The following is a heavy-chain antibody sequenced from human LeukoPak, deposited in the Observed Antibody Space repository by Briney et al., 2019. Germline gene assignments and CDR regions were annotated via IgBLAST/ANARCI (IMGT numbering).Heavy chain of an antibody. J-gene: IGHJ3*02. Sequence: GGSLRLSCAASGFTFSSYSMNWVRQAPGQGLEWISYFSTSSGTISYADSVKGRFTISRDNAKNSLYLQMNSLRAEDTAVYYCARDSMYAFDIWGQGTMVTVSS. V-gene: IGHV3-48*01. D-gene: IGHD2-2*01. CDR1: GFTFSSYS. CDR3: ARDSMYAFDI. CDR2: FSTSSGTI.